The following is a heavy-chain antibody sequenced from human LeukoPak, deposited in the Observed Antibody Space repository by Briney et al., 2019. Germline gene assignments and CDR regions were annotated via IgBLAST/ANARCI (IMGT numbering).Heavy chain of an antibody. CDR2: IYYSGST. J-gene: IGHJ4*02. CDR3: ARAGVLYYFDY. V-gene: IGHV4-30-4*01. CDR1: GGSISSGDYY. Sequence: SETLSLTCTVSGGSISSGDYYWSWIRRPPGKGLEWIGYIYYSGSTYYNPSLKSRVTISVDTSKNQFSLKLSSVTAADTAVYYCARAGVLYYFDYWGQGTLVTVSS. D-gene: IGHD3-10*01.